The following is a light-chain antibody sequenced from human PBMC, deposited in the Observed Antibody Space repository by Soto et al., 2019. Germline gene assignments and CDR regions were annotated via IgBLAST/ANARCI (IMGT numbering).Light chain of an antibody. Sequence: NEVTQSPSALPASVGDRARMTSQASQSISVWLAWYQQKPGKAPNLLIYQASRLESGVPSRFSGSGSGTDFTLTISRLQPEDFATYYCQPIYSTPLTFGGGTKVDIK. CDR1: QSISVW. V-gene: IGKV1-5*03. CDR2: QAS. CDR3: QPIYSTPLT. J-gene: IGKJ4*01.